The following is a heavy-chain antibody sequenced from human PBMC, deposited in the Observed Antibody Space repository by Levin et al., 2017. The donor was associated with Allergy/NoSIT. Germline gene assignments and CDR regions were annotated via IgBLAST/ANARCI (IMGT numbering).Heavy chain of an antibody. CDR3: ARSLVDTAMVSNWFDP. D-gene: IGHD5-18*01. CDR1: GFTFSSYG. J-gene: IGHJ5*02. V-gene: IGHV3-33*01. CDR2: IWYDGSNK. Sequence: GESLKISCAASGFTFSSYGMHWVRQAPGKGLEWVAVIWYDGSNKYYADSVKGRFTISRDNSKNTLYLQMNSLRAEDTAVYYCARSLVDTAMVSNWFDPWGQGTLVTVSS.